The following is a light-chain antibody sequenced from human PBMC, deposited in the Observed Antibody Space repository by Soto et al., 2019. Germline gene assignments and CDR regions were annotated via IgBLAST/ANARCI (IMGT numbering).Light chain of an antibody. CDR3: QQSYSTPT. CDR1: QSVSSY. Sequence: EIVLTQSPATLSLSPGERATLSCRASQSVSSYLAWYQQKPGQAPRLLIYDASNRATGIPARFSGSGSGTDFTLTISSLQPEDFATYYCQQSYSTPTFGQGTKVDIK. CDR2: DAS. J-gene: IGKJ1*01. V-gene: IGKV3-11*01.